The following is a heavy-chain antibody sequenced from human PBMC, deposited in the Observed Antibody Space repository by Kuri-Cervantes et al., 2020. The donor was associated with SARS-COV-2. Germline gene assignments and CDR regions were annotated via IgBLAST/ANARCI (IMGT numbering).Heavy chain of an antibody. V-gene: IGHV3-30-3*01. CDR2: ISYDGTNK. D-gene: IGHD2-8*01. J-gene: IGHJ6*02. CDR3: ARPDCTINGVCFMDV. CDR1: GFTFSYYW. Sequence: GESLKISCAASGFTFSYYWMSWVRQAPGKGLEWVALISYDGTNKFYADSVKGRFTISRDNSRNTLYLQMNSLRAEDTAVFYCARPDCTINGVCFMDVWGQGTTVTVSS.